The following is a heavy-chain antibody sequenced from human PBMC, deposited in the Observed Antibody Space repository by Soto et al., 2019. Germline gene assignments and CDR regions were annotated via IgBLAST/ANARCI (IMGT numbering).Heavy chain of an antibody. CDR3: ARDNIGLTWDAGTLAYYGMDV. V-gene: IGHV4-59*01. J-gene: IGHJ6*02. D-gene: IGHD7-27*01. Sequence: SETLSLTCTVSGGSISSYYWSWIRQPPGKGLEWIGYIYYSGSTNYNPSLKSRVTISVDTSKNQFSLKLSSVTAADTAVYYCARDNIGLTWDAGTLAYYGMDVWGQGTTVTVSS. CDR1: GGSISSYY. CDR2: IYYSGST.